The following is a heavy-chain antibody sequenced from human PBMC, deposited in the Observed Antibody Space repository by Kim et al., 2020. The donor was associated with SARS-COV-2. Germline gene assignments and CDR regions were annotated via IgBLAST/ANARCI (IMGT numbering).Heavy chain of an antibody. V-gene: IGHV3-73*01. D-gene: IGHD1-7*01. CDR3: TSVWAGTGFDP. J-gene: IGHJ5*02. CDR1: GFTFSGSA. Sequence: GGSLRLSCAASGFTFSGSAMHWVRQASGKGLEWVCRIRTKANSYATAYAASGNVRITIARDDSKNTAYLHMNSLKTEDTAVYYCTSVWAGTGFDPWGQGT. CDR2: IRTKANSYAT.